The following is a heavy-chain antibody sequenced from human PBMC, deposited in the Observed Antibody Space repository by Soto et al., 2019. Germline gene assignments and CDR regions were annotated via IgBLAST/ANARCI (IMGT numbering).Heavy chain of an antibody. D-gene: IGHD3-22*01. Sequence: PGGSLRLSCATSGFSFSSFAMHWFRQAPGRGLEWLALTSYDGSDQYNAKSVKGRFTISRDNSKKTLYLHMNGLSAEDTAVYFCARDIYYDASGYFDYWGQGTQVTVSS. CDR3: ARDIYYDASGYFDY. J-gene: IGHJ4*02. V-gene: IGHV3-30*14. CDR1: GFSFSSFA. CDR2: TSYDGSDQ.